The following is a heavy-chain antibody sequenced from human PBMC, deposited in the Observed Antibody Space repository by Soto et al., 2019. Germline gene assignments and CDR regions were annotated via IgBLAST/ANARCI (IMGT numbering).Heavy chain of an antibody. J-gene: IGHJ4*02. CDR3: ARYYSGSYLPHGIFDY. CDR1: GFTFDDYG. Sequence: EVLLVESGGGVVRPGGSLRLSCVASGFTFDDYGMGWVRQSPEKGLEWVAGVNWNGGSTDYVDSVKGRFTISRDNAKNALYLQMNSLRAEDTALYYCARYYSGSYLPHGIFDYWGQGTPVTVSS. V-gene: IGHV3-20*04. D-gene: IGHD1-26*01. CDR2: VNWNGGST.